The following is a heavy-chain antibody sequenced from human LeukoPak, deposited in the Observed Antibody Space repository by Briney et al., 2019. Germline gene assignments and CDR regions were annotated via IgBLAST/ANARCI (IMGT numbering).Heavy chain of an antibody. V-gene: IGHV4-4*07. J-gene: IGHJ4*02. Sequence: PETLSLTCTVSGGSISSYYGSWIRQPAGKGLVWIGRIYTSGSTNYNASLKSRVSMSIDTSKNQFSLKLSSVTAADTAVFYCARENSGRYREFESSGQGNLVTVSS. CDR1: GGSISSYY. CDR3: ARENSGRYREFES. D-gene: IGHD1-26*01. CDR2: IYTSGST.